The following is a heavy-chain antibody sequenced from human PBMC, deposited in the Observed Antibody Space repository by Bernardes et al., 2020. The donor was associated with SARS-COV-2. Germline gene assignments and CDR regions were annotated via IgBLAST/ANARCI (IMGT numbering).Heavy chain of an antibody. V-gene: IGHV4-30-4*01. CDR2: IYYSGST. Sequence: SETLSLTCTVSGGSISSGDYYWSWIRQPPGKGLEWIGYIYYSGSTYYNPSLKSRVTISVDTSKNQFSLKLSSVTAADTAVYYCARDRTGLLLNDAFDIWGQGTMVTVSS. J-gene: IGHJ3*02. CDR3: ARDRTGLLLNDAFDI. D-gene: IGHD2-15*01. CDR1: GGSISSGDYY.